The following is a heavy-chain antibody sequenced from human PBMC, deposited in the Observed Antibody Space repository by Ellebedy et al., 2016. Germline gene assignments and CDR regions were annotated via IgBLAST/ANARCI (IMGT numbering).Heavy chain of an antibody. CDR3: GRGGVLEPVNY. J-gene: IGHJ4*02. CDR1: GASIRGGSYY. V-gene: IGHV4-61*01. Sequence: SETLSLTCSVSGASIRGGSYYWSWIRQSPEKRLEFIGYIYYTGSTNYNPSLKSRVTISLDTSKDQFSLKLTSVTAADTAVYYCGRGGVLEPVNYWGQGTLVSVSS. CDR2: IYYTGST. D-gene: IGHD1-14*01.